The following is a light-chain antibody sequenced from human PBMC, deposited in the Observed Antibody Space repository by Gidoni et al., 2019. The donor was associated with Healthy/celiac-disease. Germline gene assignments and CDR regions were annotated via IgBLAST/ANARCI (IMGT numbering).Light chain of an antibody. CDR3: QQYYSYPLT. Sequence: AIRMTQSPSSFSASTGDRVTITCRASQGISSYLALYQQKPGKAPKLLIYAASTLQSGVPSRFSGSGSGTDFTLTISCLQSEEFATYYCQQYYSYPLTFGGGTKVEIK. J-gene: IGKJ4*01. CDR2: AAS. V-gene: IGKV1-8*01. CDR1: QGISSY.